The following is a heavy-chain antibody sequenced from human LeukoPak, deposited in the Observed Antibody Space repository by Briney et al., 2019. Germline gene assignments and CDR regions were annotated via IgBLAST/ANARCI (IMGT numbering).Heavy chain of an antibody. CDR2: ISSSAISR. Sequence: GGSLRLSCAASGFTFHNYYMSWIRQAPGKGLEWISYISSSAISRYYAGSVKGRFTISRDNAKKSLYLEMNSLRAEDTAVYYCAREGGNYEADYWGLGTLVIVSS. J-gene: IGHJ4*02. V-gene: IGHV3-11*01. CDR1: GFTFHNYY. CDR3: AREGGNYEADY. D-gene: IGHD1-7*01.